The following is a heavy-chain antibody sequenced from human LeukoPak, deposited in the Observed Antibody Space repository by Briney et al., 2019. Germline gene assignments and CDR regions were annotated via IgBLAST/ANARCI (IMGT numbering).Heavy chain of an antibody. CDR2: IYYGGGT. D-gene: IGHD4/OR15-4a*01. Sequence: SETLSLTCTVSGDSISSSFYYWGWIRQPPGKGLEWIGCIYYGGGTHYNPSLKSRATIFLDTSMNQFSLRLTSVTAADTALYFCARESFEEPGTMDHWGQGTLVSVSS. V-gene: IGHV4-39*07. J-gene: IGHJ4*02. CDR3: ARESFEEPGTMDH. CDR1: GDSISSSFYY.